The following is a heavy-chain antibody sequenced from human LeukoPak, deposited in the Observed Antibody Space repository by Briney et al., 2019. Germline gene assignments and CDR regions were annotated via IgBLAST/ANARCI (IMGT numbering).Heavy chain of an antibody. D-gene: IGHD2-15*01. CDR1: GFTFSGYA. CDR2: ISYDGTEK. CDR3: ARDNRYCSTGSCYFGDYYYYYMDV. Sequence: GGSLRLSCAASGFTFSGYAINWVRQAPGKGLECVAIISYDGTEKYADSVKGRFTISRDNSKNTLFLQISSLRLEDTATYYCARDNRYCSTGSCYFGDYYYYYMDVWGKGTPVSVSS. J-gene: IGHJ6*03. V-gene: IGHV3-30*04.